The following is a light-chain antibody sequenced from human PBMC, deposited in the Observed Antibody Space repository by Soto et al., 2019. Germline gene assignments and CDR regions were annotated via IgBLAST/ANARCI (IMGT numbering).Light chain of an antibody. CDR1: QSVSSSS. CDR3: QQYGGSPRT. CDR2: DAS. J-gene: IGKJ1*01. Sequence: EIVLTQSPGTLSFSPGERATLSCRASQSVSSSSLAWYQQKRGQAPRLLIHDASSRATGIPDRFSGSGSGTDFTLTISRLEPEDFAVYYCQQYGGSPRTFGQGTKVEVK. V-gene: IGKV3-20*01.